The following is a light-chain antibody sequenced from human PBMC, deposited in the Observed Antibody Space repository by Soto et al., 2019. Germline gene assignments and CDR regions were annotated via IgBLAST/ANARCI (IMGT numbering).Light chain of an antibody. V-gene: IGLV1-47*02. Sequence: QSVLTQPPSASGTPGQRVTISCSGSSSSIGRNYVYWYQQLPGTAPKLLIFSNNQRPSGVPDRFSGSKSGTSASLAISGLRSEDEADYYCAAWDDSLSGLYVFGTGTKVTVL. CDR2: SNN. J-gene: IGLJ1*01. CDR1: SSSIGRNY. CDR3: AAWDDSLSGLYV.